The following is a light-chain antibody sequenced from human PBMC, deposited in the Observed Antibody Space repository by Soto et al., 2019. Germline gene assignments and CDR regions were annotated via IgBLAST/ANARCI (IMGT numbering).Light chain of an antibody. Sequence: QSVLTQPASVSGSPGQAITISCTGTSSDFGSYNLFSWYQQHPGKAPKLMIYEGSKRPSGVSNRFSGSKSGNTASLTISGLQAEDEADYYCCSYAGSSTYVVFGGGTKLTVL. J-gene: IGLJ2*01. CDR3: CSYAGSSTYVV. CDR2: EGS. V-gene: IGLV2-23*01. CDR1: SSDFGSYNL.